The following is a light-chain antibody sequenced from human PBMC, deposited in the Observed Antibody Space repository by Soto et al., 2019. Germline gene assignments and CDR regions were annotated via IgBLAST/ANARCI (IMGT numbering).Light chain of an antibody. Sequence: EIVLTQSPGTLSLSPGERATLSCRASQSVSSSYLAWYQQKPGQAPRLLIYGASSRATGIPDRFSGSGSGTDFTLTISRLEPEDFAVYYCQQSIITPHTFGPGTKVDVK. J-gene: IGKJ3*01. CDR2: GAS. CDR1: QSVSSSY. V-gene: IGKV3-20*01. CDR3: QQSIITPHT.